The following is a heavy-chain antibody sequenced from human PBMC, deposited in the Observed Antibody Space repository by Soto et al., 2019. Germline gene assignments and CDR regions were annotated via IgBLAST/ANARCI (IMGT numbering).Heavy chain of an antibody. V-gene: IGHV1-18*01. CDR1: GYTFTSYG. CDR3: ARLVVISVLPLHLDY. CDR2: ISAYNGNT. Sequence: ASVKVSCKASGYTFTSYGISWVRQAPGQGLEWMGWISAYNGNTNYAQKLQGRVTMTTDTSTSTAYMELRSLRSDDTAVYYCARLVVISVLPLHLDYWGQGTLVTVSS. J-gene: IGHJ4*02. D-gene: IGHD3-22*01.